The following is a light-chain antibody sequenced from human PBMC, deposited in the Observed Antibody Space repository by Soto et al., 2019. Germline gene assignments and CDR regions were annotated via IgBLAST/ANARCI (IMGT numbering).Light chain of an antibody. CDR1: SSVVGSYEF. V-gene: IGLV2-23*01. CDR2: GDS. CDR3: CSNAGTRTV. Sequence: QSALTQPASVSGSPGQSITISCTGISSVVGSYEFVSWYQQHPGKAPKLMIYGDSRPSGVSDRFSGSKSGNTASLTISGLQAEDEGDYYCCSNAGTRTVFSGGTKLTVL. J-gene: IGLJ3*02.